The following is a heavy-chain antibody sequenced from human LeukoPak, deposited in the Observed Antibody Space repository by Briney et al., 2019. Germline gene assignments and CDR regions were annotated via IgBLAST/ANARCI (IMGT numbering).Heavy chain of an antibody. CDR3: AKEAWFGELIDY. CDR1: GFTVSSNY. J-gene: IGHJ4*02. V-gene: IGHV3-53*01. CDR2: IYSGRSGGRT. D-gene: IGHD3-10*01. Sequence: GGSLRLSCAASGFTVSSNYMSWVRQAPGKGLEWVSVIYSGRSGGRTYYADSVKGRFTISRDNSKNTLYLQMNSLRAEDTAVYYCAKEAWFGELIDYWGQGTLVTVSS.